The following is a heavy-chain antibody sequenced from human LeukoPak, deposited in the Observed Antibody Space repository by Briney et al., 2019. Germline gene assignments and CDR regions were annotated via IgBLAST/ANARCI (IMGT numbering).Heavy chain of an antibody. CDR1: GFTFSSYA. V-gene: IGHV3-30*04. Sequence: SEGSLRLSCAASGFTFSSYAMHWVRQAPGKGLEWVAVISYDGSNKYYADSVKGRFTISRDNSKNTLYLQMNSLRAEDTAVYYCARGGITIFGVAPDYWGQGTLVTVSS. CDR3: ARGGITIFGVAPDY. D-gene: IGHD3-3*01. J-gene: IGHJ4*02. CDR2: ISYDGSNK.